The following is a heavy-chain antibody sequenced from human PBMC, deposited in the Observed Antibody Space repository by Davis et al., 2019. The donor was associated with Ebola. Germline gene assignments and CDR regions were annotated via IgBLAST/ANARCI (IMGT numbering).Heavy chain of an antibody. J-gene: IGHJ4*02. Sequence: GESLKISCAASGFTFSSYAMNWVRQAPGKGLEYVSAISSNGGTTYYADSVKGRFTISRDNSENTLYLQMTSLRVEDTAVYYCAKNQPDYWGQGTLVTVSS. CDR3: AKNQPDY. CDR2: ISSNGGTT. V-gene: IGHV3-64D*06. CDR1: GFTFSSYA.